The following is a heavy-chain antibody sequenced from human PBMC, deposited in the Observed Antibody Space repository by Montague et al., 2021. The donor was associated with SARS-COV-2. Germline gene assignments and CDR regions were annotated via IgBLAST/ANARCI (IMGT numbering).Heavy chain of an antibody. D-gene: IGHD1-26*01. CDR1: GFPFSGFA. CDR3: TRVKASRIGSFDY. J-gene: IGHJ4*02. V-gene: IGHV3-73*01. CDR2: IGIKSNNYAT. Sequence: YRSLSFAASGFPFSGFAMHWVRQPSGKGLEWVGHIGIKSNNYATAYAASVKGRFTIFRDDSKNTAYLQMNSLKTDDTAVYYCTRVKASRIGSFDYWGQGTLVTVSS.